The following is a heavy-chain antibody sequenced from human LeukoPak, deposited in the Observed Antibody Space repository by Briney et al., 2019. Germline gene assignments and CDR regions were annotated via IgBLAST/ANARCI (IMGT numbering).Heavy chain of an antibody. Sequence: SETLSLTCTVSGGSISSYYWSWIRQPPGKGLEWIGYIYYSGSTNYNPSLKSRVTISVDMSKNQFSLKLSSVTAADTAVYYCAREAAMALFDYWGQGTLVTVSS. V-gene: IGHV4-59*01. CDR1: GGSISSYY. D-gene: IGHD5-18*01. CDR2: IYYSGST. J-gene: IGHJ4*02. CDR3: AREAAMALFDY.